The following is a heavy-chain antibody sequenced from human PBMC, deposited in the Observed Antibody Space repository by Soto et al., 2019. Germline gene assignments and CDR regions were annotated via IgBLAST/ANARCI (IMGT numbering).Heavy chain of an antibody. CDR2: INAGNGNT. CDR1: GYTFTSYA. D-gene: IGHD3-9*01. Sequence: ASVKVSCKASGYTFTSYALHWVRQAPGQRLEWMGWINAGNGNTKYSQKFQGSVTISRDTSASTAYMELSSLRSEDTAVYYCARADILTGSLDYWGRGTLVTVSS. CDR3: ARADILTGSLDY. J-gene: IGHJ4*02. V-gene: IGHV1-3*01.